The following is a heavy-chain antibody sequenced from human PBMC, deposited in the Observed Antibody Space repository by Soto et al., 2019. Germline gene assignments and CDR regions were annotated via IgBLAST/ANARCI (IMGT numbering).Heavy chain of an antibody. CDR3: AKYSGSYPVYNGLSL. CDR2: ISASSDAA. J-gene: IGHJ6*02. CDR1: GFPFSTSA. Sequence: EVQLLESGGGLVQPGGSLRLSCAASGFPFSTSAMNWVRQAPGKGLEWVSIISASSDAADYAESVKGRFASSRDNSKNTLYLQMNSLRAEDTAVYYCAKYSGSYPVYNGLSLWGQGTTVTVS. D-gene: IGHD1-26*01. V-gene: IGHV3-23*01.